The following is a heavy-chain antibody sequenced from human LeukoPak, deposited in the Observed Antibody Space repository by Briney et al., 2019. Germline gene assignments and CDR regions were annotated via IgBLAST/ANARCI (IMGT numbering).Heavy chain of an antibody. J-gene: IGHJ4*02. V-gene: IGHV1-24*01. CDR3: ARSSIAALSVDY. CDR2: FDPEDGET. CDR1: GYTLTELS. Sequence: ASVKVSCKVSGYTLTELSMHWVRQAPGKGLEWMGGFDPEDGETTYARKFQGRVTMTEDTSTDTAYMELSSLRSEDTAVYYCARSSIAALSVDYWGQGTLVTVSS. D-gene: IGHD6-6*01.